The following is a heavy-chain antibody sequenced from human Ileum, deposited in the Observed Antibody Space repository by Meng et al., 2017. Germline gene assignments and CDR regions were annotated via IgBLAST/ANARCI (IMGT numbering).Heavy chain of an antibody. Sequence: QSQESGPGLGRPAETLALTCTVSGASVSSNNDCWGWIRQPPGKGLEWIGYGSTNHNPSLKSRVTISVDTSKNQFFLTLNSVTAADTAIYYCARDHWGSLDYWGQGILVTVSS. J-gene: IGHJ4*02. CDR3: ARDHWGSLDY. V-gene: IGHV4-61*01. CDR2: GST. D-gene: IGHD7-27*01. CDR1: GASVSSNNDC.